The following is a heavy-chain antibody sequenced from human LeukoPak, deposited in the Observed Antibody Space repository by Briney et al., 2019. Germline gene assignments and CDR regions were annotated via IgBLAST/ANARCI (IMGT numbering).Heavy chain of an antibody. CDR2: IYYSGNT. CDR1: SGSITNYY. J-gene: IGHJ5*02. D-gene: IGHD4/OR15-4a*01. V-gene: IGHV4-59*01. CDR3: VRGPYGASISNWFDP. Sequence: SETLSLTCTVSSGSITNYYWSWIRQPPGKGLEWIGFIYYSGNTNYNPSLKSRVTISVDTSKNQFSLNLRSVTAADTAVYYCVRGPYGASISNWFDPWGQGLLVTVSS.